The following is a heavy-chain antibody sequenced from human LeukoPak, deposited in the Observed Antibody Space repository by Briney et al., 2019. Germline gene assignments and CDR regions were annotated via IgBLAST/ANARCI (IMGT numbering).Heavy chain of an antibody. D-gene: IGHD3-22*01. CDR3: ATPDGALSYYYDSSGPQGGAFDI. V-gene: IGHV4-39*01. CDR2: IYYGGTT. CDR1: GGSITSSGSY. J-gene: IGHJ3*02. Sequence: SETLSLTCTVSGGSITSSGSYWGWIRQPPGEGLEWIGSIYYGGTTYYNPSLKSRVTISVDTSKNQVSLRLSSVTATDTAVYYCATPDGALSYYYDSSGPQGGAFDIWGQGTMVTVSS.